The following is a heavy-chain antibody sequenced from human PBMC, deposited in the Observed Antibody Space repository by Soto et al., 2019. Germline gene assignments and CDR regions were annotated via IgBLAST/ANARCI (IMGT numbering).Heavy chain of an antibody. J-gene: IGHJ3*01. D-gene: IGHD6-19*01. CDR3: ARGGSSDWKVAFDF. V-gene: IGHV4-34*01. CDR1: VGSFSVYF. Sequence: SETLSLTCDVYVGSFSVYFWNWIGQSPGKGLDWIGKVNHNGRNNYNPSLKSRVTISLDMSKKQISLKLTSVTAADTAVYYCARGGSSDWKVAFDFWGQGTMVTVSS. CDR2: VNHNGRN.